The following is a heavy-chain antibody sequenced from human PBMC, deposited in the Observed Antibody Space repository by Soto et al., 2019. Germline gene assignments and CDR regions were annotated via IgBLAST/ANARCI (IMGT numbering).Heavy chain of an antibody. CDR1: VRSISSTTYF. CDR2: IYYSGST. CDR3: ARHPSDFWFDP. D-gene: IGHD2-21*02. J-gene: IGHJ5*02. V-gene: IGHV4-39*01. Sequence: SDPMTLTSTVSVRSISSTTYFCGRILHPAGKGLEWIGSIYYSGSTYYNPSLKSRVTVSVDTSKNQFSLKLSSVTAADTAVYYCARHPSDFWFDPWGQGTLVTVSS.